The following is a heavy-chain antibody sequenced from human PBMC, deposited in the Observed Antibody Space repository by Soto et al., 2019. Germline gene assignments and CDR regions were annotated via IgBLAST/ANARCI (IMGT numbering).Heavy chain of an antibody. V-gene: IGHV4-59*01. Sequence: SISSYFWSWIRQAPGRGLEWIGYTYHRGSTNYSPSLRSRVAISLDTSENQFSLKVNSVTAADTAVYYCARIGGYHGPLDYWGQGTPVTVSS. CDR2: TYHRGST. D-gene: IGHD6-25*01. CDR3: ARIGGYHGPLDY. CDR1: SISSYF. J-gene: IGHJ4*02.